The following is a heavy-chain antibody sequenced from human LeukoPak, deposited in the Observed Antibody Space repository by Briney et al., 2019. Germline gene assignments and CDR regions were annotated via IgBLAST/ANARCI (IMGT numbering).Heavy chain of an antibody. Sequence: GGSLRLSCAASGFTFSSYGMHWVRQAPGKGLEWVAVIWYDGSNKYYADSVKGRFTISRDNAKNSLYLQMNSLRAEDTAVYYCARVGRFGELLGFDYWGQGTLVTVSS. CDR3: ARVGRFGELLGFDY. CDR1: GFTFSSYG. D-gene: IGHD3-10*01. J-gene: IGHJ4*02. CDR2: IWYDGSNK. V-gene: IGHV3-33*01.